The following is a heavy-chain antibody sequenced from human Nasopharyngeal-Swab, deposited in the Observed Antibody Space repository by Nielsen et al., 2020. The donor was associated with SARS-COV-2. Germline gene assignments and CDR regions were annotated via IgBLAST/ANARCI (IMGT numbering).Heavy chain of an antibody. Sequence: GGSLRLSCAASGFTFDDYGMSWVRQAPGKGLEWVSGINWNGGSTGYADSVKGRFTISRDNSKNTLYLQMNSLRAEDTAVYYCAKVYGYYDFWSGYPYYFDYWGQGTLVTVSS. CDR3: AKVYGYYDFWSGYPYYFDY. J-gene: IGHJ4*02. CDR1: GFTFDDYG. D-gene: IGHD3-3*01. CDR2: INWNGGST. V-gene: IGHV3-20*04.